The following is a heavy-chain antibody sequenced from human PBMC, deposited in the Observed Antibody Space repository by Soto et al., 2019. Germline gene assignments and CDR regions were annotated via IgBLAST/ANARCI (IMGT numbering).Heavy chain of an antibody. CDR1: GGSISSSSYY. CDR3: ARHYSSFGWFDP. D-gene: IGHD2-15*01. Sequence: SETLSLTCTVSGGSISSSSYYWGWIRQPPGKGLEWIGSIYYSGSTYYNPSLKSRVTISVDTSKNQFSLKLSSVTAADTAVYYCARHYSSFGWFDPWGQGTLVTVSS. CDR2: IYYSGST. J-gene: IGHJ5*02. V-gene: IGHV4-39*01.